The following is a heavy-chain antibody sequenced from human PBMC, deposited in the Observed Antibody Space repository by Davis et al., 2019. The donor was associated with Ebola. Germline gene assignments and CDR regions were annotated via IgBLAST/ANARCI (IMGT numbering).Heavy chain of an antibody. D-gene: IGHD3-22*01. V-gene: IGHV1-18*01. CDR2: ISAYNGNT. Sequence: ASVKVSCKASGYTFTSYGISWVRQAPGQGLEWMGWISAYNGNTNYAQKLQGRVTMTTDASTSTAYMELRSLRSDDTAVYYCARVITMIVAGSWFDPWGQGTLVTVSS. J-gene: IGHJ5*02. CDR1: GYTFTSYG. CDR3: ARVITMIVAGSWFDP.